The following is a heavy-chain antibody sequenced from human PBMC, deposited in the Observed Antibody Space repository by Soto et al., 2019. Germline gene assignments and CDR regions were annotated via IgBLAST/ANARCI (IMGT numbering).Heavy chain of an antibody. CDR2: MYITGTT. CDR3: ARDGAYGSGWYSFDP. D-gene: IGHD6-13*01. J-gene: IGHJ5*02. Sequence: PSETLSLTCTVSGDSISSYFWSWIRQPAGKGLEWIGRMYITGTTSYNPSFKRRVTMSIDTSKNQFSLKMTSVTAADTAVYYCARDGAYGSGWYSFDPWGQGARVTVSS. CDR1: GDSISSYF. V-gene: IGHV4-4*07.